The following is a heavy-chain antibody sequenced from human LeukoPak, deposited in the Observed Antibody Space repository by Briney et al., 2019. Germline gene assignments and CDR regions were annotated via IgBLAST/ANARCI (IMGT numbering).Heavy chain of an antibody. Sequence: GESLKISCAVSGFTVSSYAMSWVRQAPEKGLEWVSAIGGSAGSTYYADSVKGRFTISRDNSKNTLYLQMNSLRAEDTAVYYCASHGSGSYFLYGMDVWGQGTTVTVSS. D-gene: IGHD3-10*01. CDR2: IGGSAGST. V-gene: IGHV3-23*01. CDR1: GFTVSSYA. J-gene: IGHJ6*02. CDR3: ASHGSGSYFLYGMDV.